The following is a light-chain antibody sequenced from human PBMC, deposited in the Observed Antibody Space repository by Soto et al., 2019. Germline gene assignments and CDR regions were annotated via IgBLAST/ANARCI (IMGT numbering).Light chain of an antibody. CDR2: GNR. CDR1: NSNLGAGYD. J-gene: IGLJ3*02. CDR3: QAYDYSMTAFV. V-gene: IGLV1-40*01. Sequence: QSVLTQPPSVSGAPGQRVTNSCTGNNSNLGAGYDVHWYQQIPGAAPKLVIFGNRNRPSGVPERFSGSKSGTSASLAITGLQAEDEADYYSQAYDYSMTAFVFXGGTQMTV.